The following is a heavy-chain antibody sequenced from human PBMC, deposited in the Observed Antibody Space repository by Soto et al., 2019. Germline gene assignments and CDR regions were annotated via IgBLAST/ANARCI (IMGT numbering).Heavy chain of an antibody. CDR2: IFYSGTT. CDR3: ARDLWVEPELYYYGMDV. CDR1: GDTISSADYY. V-gene: IGHV4-30-4*01. D-gene: IGHD1-1*01. J-gene: IGHJ6*02. Sequence: SETLSLTCTVSGDTISSADYYWSWIRQTPGKGLEWIGHIFYSGTTYYNPSLKSRLTISVDTSKNHFSLRLTSVTAADTAVYYCARDLWVEPELYYYGMDVWGQGTTVTVSS.